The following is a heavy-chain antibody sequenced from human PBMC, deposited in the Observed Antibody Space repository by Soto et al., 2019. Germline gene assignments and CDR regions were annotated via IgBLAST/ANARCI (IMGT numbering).Heavy chain of an antibody. CDR1: GFTFANYW. Sequence: GSLRLSCAASGFTFANYWMHWVRQAPGKGLEWVSRMNSDGSTTDYAGSVKGRFIVSRDNARNTLYLQMNSLRAEDTAVYYCATAEVDYWGPGTLVTVYS. CDR2: MNSDGSTT. CDR3: ATAEVDY. V-gene: IGHV3-74*01. J-gene: IGHJ4*02.